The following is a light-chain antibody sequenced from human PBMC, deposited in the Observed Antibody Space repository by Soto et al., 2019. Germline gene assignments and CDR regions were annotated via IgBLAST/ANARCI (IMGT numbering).Light chain of an antibody. CDR2: EVS. CDR1: SSDVGGYNF. J-gene: IGLJ1*01. Sequence: QSALTQPASVSGSPGQSITISCTGTSSDVGGYNFVSWYQQHPGKAPKLMIYEVSNRPSGLSDRFSGSKSGNTASLTISGLQAEDEADYYCSSYTSSSTLGVFGTGTKLTVL. CDR3: SSYTSSSTLGV. V-gene: IGLV2-14*01.